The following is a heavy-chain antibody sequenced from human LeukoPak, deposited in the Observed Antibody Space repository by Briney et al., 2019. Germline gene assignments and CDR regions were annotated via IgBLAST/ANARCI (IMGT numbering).Heavy chain of an antibody. V-gene: IGHV4-39*01. Sequence: SETLSLTCTVSGGSISTSGYYWGWIRQPPGKGLELLAIISYSGRIFDNPSLHSRVTISADTSKNQFSLKLTSVTAADTAVYYCARRREGISWLDPWGQGTLVTVSS. J-gene: IGHJ5*02. CDR3: ARRREGISWLDP. D-gene: IGHD2/OR15-2a*01. CDR1: GGSISTSGYY. CDR2: ISYSGRI.